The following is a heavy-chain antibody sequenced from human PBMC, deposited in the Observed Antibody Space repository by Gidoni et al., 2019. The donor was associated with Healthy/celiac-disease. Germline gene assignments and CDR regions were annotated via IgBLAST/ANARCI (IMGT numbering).Heavy chain of an antibody. CDR1: GGSFSGYY. J-gene: IGHJ6*02. CDR3: ARGLDGMDV. Sequence: QVQLPQWGAGLVKPSETLSLTCAVHGGSFSGYYWSWIRQAPGKGMESLGEINHSVSTNYNPSLKSRVTISVDTSKNQFSLNLSSVTAADTAVYYCARGLDGMDVWGQGTTVTVS. V-gene: IGHV4-34*01. CDR2: INHSVST.